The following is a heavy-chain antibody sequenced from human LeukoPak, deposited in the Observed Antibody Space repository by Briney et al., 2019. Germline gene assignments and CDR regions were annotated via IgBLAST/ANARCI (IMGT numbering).Heavy chain of an antibody. D-gene: IGHD6-13*01. J-gene: IGHJ6*04. Sequence: ASVKVSCKASVGPFSSSAISLVRPPPGHGLASFAAFIPIFGPPISAPTFHCRVSITAVESTTTAYMALSSLRSDDTAVYYCARSRIAAAGTSPNYYYYGMDVWGKGTTVTVSS. CDR2: FIPIFGPP. CDR3: ARSRIAAAGTSPNYYYYGMDV. CDR1: VGPFSSSA. V-gene: IGHV1-69*13.